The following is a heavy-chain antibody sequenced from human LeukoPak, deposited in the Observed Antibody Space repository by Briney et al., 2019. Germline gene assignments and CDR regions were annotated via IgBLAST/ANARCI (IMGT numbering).Heavy chain of an antibody. Sequence: GGSLRLSCSATGFTLSSYEMNWVRQAPGKGLEWVSYISSSGSTIYYADSVKGRFTISRDNAKNSLYLQMNSLRAEDTAVYYCPELGITMIGGVWGKGTTVTISS. D-gene: IGHD3-10*02. CDR3: PELGITMIGGV. V-gene: IGHV3-48*03. J-gene: IGHJ6*04. CDR1: GFTLSSYE. CDR2: ISSSGSTI.